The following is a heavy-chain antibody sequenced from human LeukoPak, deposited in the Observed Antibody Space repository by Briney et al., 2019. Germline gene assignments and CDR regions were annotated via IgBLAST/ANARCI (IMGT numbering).Heavy chain of an antibody. Sequence: SETLSLTCTVSGGSIRSYDWSWIRQPPGKGLEWIGDIYYSGSTYYNPSLKSRVTISVDTSKNQFSLKLSSVTAADTAVYYCASFKDYYDSSGYYLAAFDIWGQGTMVTVSS. CDR3: ASFKDYYDSSGYYLAAFDI. CDR2: IYYSGST. CDR1: GGSIRSYD. V-gene: IGHV4-59*12. J-gene: IGHJ3*02. D-gene: IGHD3-22*01.